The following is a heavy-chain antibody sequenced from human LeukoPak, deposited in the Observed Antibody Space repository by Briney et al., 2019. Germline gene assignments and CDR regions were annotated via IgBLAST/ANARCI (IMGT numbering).Heavy chain of an antibody. CDR1: GGTFSSYA. V-gene: IGHV1-8*02. J-gene: IGHJ5*02. CDR3: AREYPPTGTTGTTRWFDP. Sequence: ASVKVSCKASGGTFSSYAISWVRQAPGQGLEWMGWMNPNSGNTGYAQKFQGRVTMTRNTSISTVYMELSSLRSEDTAVYYCAREYPPTGTTGTTRWFDPWGQGTLVTVSS. CDR2: MNPNSGNT. D-gene: IGHD1-1*01.